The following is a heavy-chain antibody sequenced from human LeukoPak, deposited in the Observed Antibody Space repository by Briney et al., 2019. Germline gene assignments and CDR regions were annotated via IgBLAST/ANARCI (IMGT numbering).Heavy chain of an antibody. CDR3: ARDYLYGDYGFPYYFDY. CDR1: GYTFTGYY. D-gene: IGHD4-17*01. CDR2: INPNSGGT. V-gene: IGHV1-2*02. J-gene: IGHJ4*02. Sequence: ASVKVSCKASGYTFTGYYMHWVRQAPGQGLEWMGWINPNSGGTNYAQKFQGRVTMTRDTSISTAYMEPSRLRSDDTAVYYCARDYLYGDYGFPYYFDYWGQGTLVTVSS.